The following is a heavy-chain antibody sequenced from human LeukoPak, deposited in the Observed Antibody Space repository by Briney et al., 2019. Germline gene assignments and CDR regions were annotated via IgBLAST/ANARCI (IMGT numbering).Heavy chain of an antibody. J-gene: IGHJ4*02. CDR2: ISGSTGAT. D-gene: IGHD5-24*01. CDR1: GFTLSSYA. Sequence: GGSLRLSCAASGFTLSSYAMNWVRQSPGRGLEWVSSISGSTGATLYADSVKGRFTISRDDSKNTLYLQMDSLKVEDTALYYCVRREGSDGWGDFDYWGQATLVTVSS. CDR3: VRREGSDGWGDFDY. V-gene: IGHV3-23*01.